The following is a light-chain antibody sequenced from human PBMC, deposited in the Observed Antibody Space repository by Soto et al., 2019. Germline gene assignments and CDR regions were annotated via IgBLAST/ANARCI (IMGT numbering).Light chain of an antibody. Sequence: EIVLTQAPGTLCLSPGERATLSCRASQSVSSSYLAWYQQKPGQAPRLPIYGASSRAAGIPDRFSGSGSGTDFTLTISRLEPEDFAVYYCQQYGSSPSITFGQGTRLETK. V-gene: IGKV3-20*01. CDR1: QSVSSSY. J-gene: IGKJ5*01. CDR2: GAS. CDR3: QQYGSSPSIT.